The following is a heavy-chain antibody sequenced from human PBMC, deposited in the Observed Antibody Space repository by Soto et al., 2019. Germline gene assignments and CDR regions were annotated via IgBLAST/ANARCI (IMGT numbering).Heavy chain of an antibody. Sequence: ASVKVSCKASGGTFSSYAISWVRQAPGQGLEWMGGIIPILGIANYAQKFQGRVTITADKSTSTAYMELSSLRSEDTDVYYCAGGGPYYYDSSGYYSNYFDYWGQGTLVTVSS. D-gene: IGHD3-22*01. CDR1: GGTFSSYA. J-gene: IGHJ4*02. V-gene: IGHV1-69*10. CDR3: AGGGPYYYDSSGYYSNYFDY. CDR2: IIPILGIA.